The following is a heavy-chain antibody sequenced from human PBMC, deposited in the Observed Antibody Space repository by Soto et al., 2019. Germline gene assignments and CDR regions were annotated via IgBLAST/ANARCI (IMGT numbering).Heavy chain of an antibody. Sequence: QVQLQESGPGLVKPSETLSLTCTVSGGSLSSYYWSWIRQPPGKGLEWIGYIHYSGSTNYNPSLKRRVTISLDTSKNQFSLKLSSVTAADTAVYHCARLYSRGWVDAFDIWGQGAMVTVSS. J-gene: IGHJ3*02. CDR2: IHYSGST. CDR3: ARLYSRGWVDAFDI. V-gene: IGHV4-59*01. CDR1: GGSLSSYY. D-gene: IGHD6-19*01.